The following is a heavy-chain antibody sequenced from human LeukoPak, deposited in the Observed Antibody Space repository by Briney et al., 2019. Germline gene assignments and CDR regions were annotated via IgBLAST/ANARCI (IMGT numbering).Heavy chain of an antibody. J-gene: IGHJ4*02. Sequence: PSETLSLTCAVYGGSFSGYYWSWIRQPPGKGLEWIGEINHSGSTNYNPSLKSRVTISVDTSKNQFSLKLSSVTAADTAVYYCARVTQQLWSSNIDYWGQGTLVTVSS. CDR2: INHSGST. CDR3: ARVTQQLWSSNIDY. D-gene: IGHD5-18*01. CDR1: GGSFSGYY. V-gene: IGHV4-34*01.